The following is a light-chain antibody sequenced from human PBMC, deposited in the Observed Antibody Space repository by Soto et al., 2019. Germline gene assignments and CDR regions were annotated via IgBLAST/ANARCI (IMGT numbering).Light chain of an antibody. CDR3: QQYNSYSRWT. CDR2: DAS. V-gene: IGKV1-5*01. Sequence: DIQMTQSPSPLSASVGDRVTIPCRASQSISTWLAWYQQKPGKAPKLLIYDASSLESGVPSRFSGSGSGTEFTLTISSLQPDDFATYYCQQYNSYSRWTFGQGTKVDIK. J-gene: IGKJ1*01. CDR1: QSISTW.